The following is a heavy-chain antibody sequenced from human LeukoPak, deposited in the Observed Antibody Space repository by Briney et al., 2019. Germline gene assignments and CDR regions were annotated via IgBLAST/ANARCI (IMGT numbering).Heavy chain of an antibody. J-gene: IGHJ4*02. CDR1: GYSINSGYY. CDR2: MYHGGIT. V-gene: IGHV4-38-2*02. D-gene: IGHD1-26*01. CDR3: ARGRNWHSGTYYGAFDC. Sequence: SETLSLTCTVSGYSINSGYYWDWIRQPPGKGLEWIGSMYHGGITYYSPSLKSRVTISVDTSKNQFSLNLSSVTAADTAVYYCARGRNWHSGTYYGAFDCWGQGVLVTVSS.